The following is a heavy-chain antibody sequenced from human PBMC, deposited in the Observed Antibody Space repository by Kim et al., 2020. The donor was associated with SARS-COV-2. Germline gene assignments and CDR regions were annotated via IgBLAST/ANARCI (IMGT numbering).Heavy chain of an antibody. J-gene: IGHJ2*01. D-gene: IGHD6-19*01. CDR1: GGSISSYY. V-gene: IGHV4-59*01. CDR3: ARGVYAVAGGYFDL. CDR2: IYYSGST. Sequence: SETLSLTCTVSGGSISSYYWSWIRQPPGKGLEWIGYIYYSGSTNYNPSLKSRVTITVDTSKNQFSLKLSSVTAADTAVYYCARGVYAVAGGYFDLWGRGT.